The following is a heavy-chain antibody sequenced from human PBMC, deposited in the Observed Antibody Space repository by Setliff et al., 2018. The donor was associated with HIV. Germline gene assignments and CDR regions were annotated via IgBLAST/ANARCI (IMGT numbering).Heavy chain of an antibody. CDR3: ECYNSDDGYFDN. V-gene: IGHV4-38-2*02. J-gene: IGHJ4*02. D-gene: IGHD2-8*01. CDR1: GYSISSGYY. CDR2: IYHSGST. Sequence: NPSETLSLTCTVSGYSISSGYYWGWIRQPPGKGLEWIGSIYHSGSTYYNPSLKGRVTISVDTSKNQFSLKLSSVTAADTAVYYCECYNSDDGYFDNWGQGALVTVSS.